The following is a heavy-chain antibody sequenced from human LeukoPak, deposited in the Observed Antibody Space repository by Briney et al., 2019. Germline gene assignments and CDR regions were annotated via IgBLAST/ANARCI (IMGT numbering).Heavy chain of an antibody. CDR1: GGSISSYY. J-gene: IGHJ4*02. D-gene: IGHD3-22*01. V-gene: IGHV4-59*01. CDR2: IYYRGST. Sequence: SETLSLTCTVSGGSISSYYWSWIRQPPGKGLEWIGYIYYRGSTNYNPSLKSRVTISVDTSKNQFSLKLSSVTAADTAVYYCAREERYYDSSGYYFVFGYWGQGTLVTVSS. CDR3: AREERYYDSSGYYFVFGY.